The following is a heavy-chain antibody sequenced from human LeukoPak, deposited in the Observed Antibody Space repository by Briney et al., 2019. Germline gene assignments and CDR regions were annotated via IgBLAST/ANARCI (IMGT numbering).Heavy chain of an antibody. D-gene: IGHD5-24*01. V-gene: IGHV3-30*18. CDR1: GFTFSSYG. J-gene: IGHJ5*02. CDR2: ISYDGSNK. Sequence: GGSLRLSCAASGFTFSSYGMHWVRQAPGKGLEWVAVISYDGSNKYYADSVKGRFTISRDNSKNTLYLQMNSLRAEDTAVYYCAKDARDGYNPWGQGTLVTVSS. CDR3: AKDARDGYNP.